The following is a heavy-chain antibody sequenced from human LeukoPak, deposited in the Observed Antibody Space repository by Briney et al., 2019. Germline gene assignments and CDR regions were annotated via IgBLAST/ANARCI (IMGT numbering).Heavy chain of an antibody. CDR1: GGSISSGDYY. V-gene: IGHV4-30-4*01. Sequence: SETLSLTCTVSGGSISSGDYYWSWIRQPPGKGLEWIGYIYYSGSTYYNPSLKSRVTISVDTSKNQFSLKLSSVTAADTAVYYCARRKYYYDSSGYYKYWGQGTLVTVSS. CDR2: IYYSGST. CDR3: ARRKYYYDSSGYYKY. J-gene: IGHJ4*02. D-gene: IGHD3-22*01.